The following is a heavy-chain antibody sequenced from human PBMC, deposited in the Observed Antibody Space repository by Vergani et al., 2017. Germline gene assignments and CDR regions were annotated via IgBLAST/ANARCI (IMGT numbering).Heavy chain of an antibody. Sequence: VELVDSGGKVVRPGGSLRLSCVASGFRFDQFGMMWVRQAPGKGLEWVAVISYDGTQKYYADSVKGRFTISRDNSKSTLYLQMNSLRTEDTAVYYCATKSCGTPGCQIGYFREWGQGTLVTVSS. CDR1: GFRFDQFG. V-gene: IGHV3-30*03. CDR2: ISYDGTQK. D-gene: IGHD1-1*01. J-gene: IGHJ1*01. CDR3: ATKSCGTPGCQIGYFRE.